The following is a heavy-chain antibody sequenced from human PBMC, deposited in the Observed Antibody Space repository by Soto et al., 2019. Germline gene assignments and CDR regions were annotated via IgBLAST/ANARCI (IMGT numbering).Heavy chain of an antibody. V-gene: IGHV3-23*01. D-gene: IGHD3-16*01. CDR3: ANSDDYMGFQH. CDR1: GFTFSSYA. Sequence: GGSLRLSCAASGFTFSSYAMSWVRQAPGKGLEWVSAISGSGGSTYYADSVKGRFTISRDNSKNTLYLQMNSLRAEDTAVYYCANSDDYMGFQHWGQGTLVTVSS. J-gene: IGHJ1*01. CDR2: ISGSGGST.